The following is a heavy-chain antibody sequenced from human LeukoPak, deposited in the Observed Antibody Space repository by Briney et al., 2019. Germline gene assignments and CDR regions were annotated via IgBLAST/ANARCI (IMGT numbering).Heavy chain of an antibody. V-gene: IGHV4-38-2*02. CDR2: IYHSGST. CDR1: GYSISSGYY. J-gene: IGHJ6*03. Sequence: SETLSLTCTVSGYSISSGYYWGWIRQPPGKGLEWIGSIYHSGSTYYNPSLKSRVTISVDTSKNQFSLKLSSVTAADTAVYYCARAVVPSYYYYYMDVWGKGTTVTVSS. D-gene: IGHD2-2*01. CDR3: ARAVVPSYYYYYMDV.